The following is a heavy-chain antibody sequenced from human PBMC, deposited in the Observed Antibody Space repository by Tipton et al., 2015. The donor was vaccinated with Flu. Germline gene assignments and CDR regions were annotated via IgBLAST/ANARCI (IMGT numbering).Heavy chain of an antibody. D-gene: IGHD4-23*01. CDR1: GFTFSSYA. CDR2: ISGSGGST. V-gene: IGHV3-23*01. Sequence: SLRLSCAASGFTFSSYAMSWVRQAPGKGLEWVSAISGSGGSTYYADSVKGRFTISRDNSKNTLYLQMNSLRAEDTAVYYCAKDQLPVVVTHLNYSGQGTLGTASS. CDR3: AKDQLPVVVTHLNY. J-gene: IGHJ4*02.